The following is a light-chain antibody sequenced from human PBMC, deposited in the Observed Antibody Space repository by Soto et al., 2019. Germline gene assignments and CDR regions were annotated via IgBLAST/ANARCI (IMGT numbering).Light chain of an antibody. J-gene: IGLJ3*02. CDR3: SSFTSSSTWV. CDR1: SGDIGGYNS. CDR2: EVV. Sequence: QSVLTQPASVSASPGQSITISCTGTSGDIGGYNSVSWYQQHPGKAPKLLIYEVVKRPSGVSNRFSGSKSGNTASLTISGLQADDEADYYCSSFTSSSTWVFGGGTKLTVL. V-gene: IGLV2-14*01.